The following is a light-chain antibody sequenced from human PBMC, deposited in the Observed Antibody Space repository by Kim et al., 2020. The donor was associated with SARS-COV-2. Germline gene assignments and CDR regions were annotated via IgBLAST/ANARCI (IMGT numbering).Light chain of an antibody. CDR3: QHYSTTPLT. V-gene: IGKV3-15*01. Sequence: VSPGERATLSCRASQSVSTSLAWYQQKPGQAPRLLICGASTRATGIPARFSGSGSGTEFTLTISSLQSEDFAVYTCQHYSTTPLTFGGGTKVDIK. J-gene: IGKJ4*01. CDR1: QSVSTS. CDR2: GAS.